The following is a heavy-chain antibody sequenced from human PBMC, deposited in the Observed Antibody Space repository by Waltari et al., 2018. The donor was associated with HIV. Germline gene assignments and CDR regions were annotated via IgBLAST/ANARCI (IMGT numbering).Heavy chain of an antibody. D-gene: IGHD2-15*01. V-gene: IGHV3-9*01. CDR3: AKDILSRQYVLKGSFDT. CDR2: INWNVATS. J-gene: IGHJ4*02. Sequence: EVHLVESGGGLVQPGRSVRLSCVASGFTFSDYAMHWVRQAPGRGADGIAGINWNVATSYAGSVKGRFTISRDNARDSLFLQVDTLRPEDTALYYCAKDILSRQYVLKGSFDTWGQGVLVTVSS. CDR1: GFTFSDYA.